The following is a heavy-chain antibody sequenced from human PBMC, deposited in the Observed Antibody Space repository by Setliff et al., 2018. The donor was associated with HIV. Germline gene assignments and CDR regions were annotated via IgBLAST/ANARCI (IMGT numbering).Heavy chain of an antibody. V-gene: IGHV4-39*07. D-gene: IGHD3-3*01. J-gene: IGHJ6*03. CDR3: ARRRPPPSGFYSKYYMDV. CDR2: IYYSGIT. CDR1: GGSISSYY. Sequence: SETLSLTCTVSGGSISSYYWGWIRQPPGKGLEWIASIYYSGITYYNPSLKSRVTISVDTSKNQISLRLSSVTAADTAVYYCARRRPPPSGFYSKYYMDVWGKGTTVTVSS.